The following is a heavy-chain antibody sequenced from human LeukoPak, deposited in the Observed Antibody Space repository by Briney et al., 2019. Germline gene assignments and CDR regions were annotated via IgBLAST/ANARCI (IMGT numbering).Heavy chain of an antibody. J-gene: IGHJ4*02. Sequence: GGPLRLSCAASGFTFSSYNLNWVRQAPGKGLEWVSFISRSSSAKYYADSVRGRFTISRDNAKNSVYLQMNSLRAEDTAVYYCARFGADYSSSPRYFDYWGQGTLVTVSS. CDR1: GFTFSSYN. CDR2: ISRSSSAK. V-gene: IGHV3-48*04. D-gene: IGHD6-6*01. CDR3: ARFGADYSSSPRYFDY.